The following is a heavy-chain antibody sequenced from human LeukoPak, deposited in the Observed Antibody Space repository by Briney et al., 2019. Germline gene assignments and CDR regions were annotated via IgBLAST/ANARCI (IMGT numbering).Heavy chain of an antibody. J-gene: IGHJ2*01. Sequence: GASVKVSCKVSGYTLTELSMHWVRQAPGKGLEWMGGFDPEDGETIYAQKFQGRVTMTEDTSTDTAYMELSSLRSEDTAVYYCARGRVSGSYYGWYFDLWGRGTLVTVSS. CDR2: FDPEDGET. D-gene: IGHD1-26*01. CDR1: GYTLTELS. CDR3: ARGRVSGSYYGWYFDL. V-gene: IGHV1-24*01.